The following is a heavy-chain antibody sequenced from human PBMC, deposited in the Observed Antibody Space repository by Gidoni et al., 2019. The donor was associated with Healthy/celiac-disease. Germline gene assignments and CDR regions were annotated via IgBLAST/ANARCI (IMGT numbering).Heavy chain of an antibody. D-gene: IGHD6-6*01. CDR1: GYTFTGYS. CDR2: INPNSGGT. Sequence: QVQLVQSGAEVKKPGASVQVSCKASGYTFTGYSLHWVRQAPGQGLEWMGWINPNSGGTNYAQKFQGWVTMTRDTSISTAYMELSRLRSDDTAVYYCARDRSSSSGGEYYYYGMDVWGQGTTVTVSS. J-gene: IGHJ6*02. CDR3: ARDRSSSSGGEYYYYGMDV. V-gene: IGHV1-2*04.